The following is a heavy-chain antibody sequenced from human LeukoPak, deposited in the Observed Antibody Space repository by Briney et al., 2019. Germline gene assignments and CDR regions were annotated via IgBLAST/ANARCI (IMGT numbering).Heavy chain of an antibody. CDR1: GLTFSSYW. J-gene: IGHJ5*02. D-gene: IGHD6-13*01. V-gene: IGHV3-74*01. CDR2: INSDGNST. Sequence: GGSLRLSCAASGLTFSSYWMHWVRQAPGKGLVWVSRINSDGNSTSYADSVKGRFTISRDNAKNTLYLQMNSLRAEDTAVYYCARDRGSSSLYWANLFDPWGQGTLVTVSS. CDR3: ARDRGSSSLYWANLFDP.